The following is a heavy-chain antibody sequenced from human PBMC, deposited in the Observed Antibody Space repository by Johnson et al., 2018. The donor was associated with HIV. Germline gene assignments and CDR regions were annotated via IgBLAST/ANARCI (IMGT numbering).Heavy chain of an antibody. J-gene: IGHJ3*02. D-gene: IGHD3-10*01. Sequence: VQLVESGGGLVQPGGSLRLSCAASGFTFSSYWMSWVRQAPGKGLEWVANIKQDGSEKYYVDSVKGRFTISRDNSKNTLYLQMDSLRAEDTAVYYCARVRRVGELFPEAFDIWGQGTMVTDSS. CDR3: ARVRRVGELFPEAFDI. CDR2: IKQDGSEK. V-gene: IGHV3-7*05. CDR1: GFTFSSYW.